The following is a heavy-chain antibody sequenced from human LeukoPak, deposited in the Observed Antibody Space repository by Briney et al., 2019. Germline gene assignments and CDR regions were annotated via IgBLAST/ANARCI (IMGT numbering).Heavy chain of an antibody. J-gene: IGHJ4*02. CDR1: GFTFSSHG. CDR2: ISIGGDTT. CDR3: AKEIRPNDC. Sequence: PGGSLRLSCAASGFTFSSHGMCWVRQAPGRGLEWVSSISIGGDTTYSDSVKGRFTISRDNSKNTLYLQLDSLRAEDTAIYYWAKEIRPNDCWGQGTLVTVSS. D-gene: IGHD4-17*01. V-gene: IGHV3-23*01.